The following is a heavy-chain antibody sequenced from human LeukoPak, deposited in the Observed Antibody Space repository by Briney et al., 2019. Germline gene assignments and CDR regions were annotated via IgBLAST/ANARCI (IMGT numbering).Heavy chain of an antibody. Sequence: SETLSLTCTISGGSISHFLWSWIRQHPAKGLEWIGYIYYSGSTKYNPSLKSRVPISIDTAKNQFSLKLSSVTAADTAVYYCGRDSLGSGGTYYWGQGTLVTVSS. J-gene: IGHJ4*02. D-gene: IGHD6-19*01. CDR2: IYYSGST. CDR3: GRDSLGSGGTYY. CDR1: GGSISHFL. V-gene: IGHV4-59*01.